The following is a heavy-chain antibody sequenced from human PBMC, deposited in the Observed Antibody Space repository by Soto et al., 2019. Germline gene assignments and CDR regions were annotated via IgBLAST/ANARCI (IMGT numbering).Heavy chain of an antibody. CDR1: GGSLSSYY. Sequence: SETLSLTCTVSGGSLSSYYWTWIRQPPGKGLEWIGYVYYSGNTNYNPSLKSRVTISVDTSKNQFSLKLSSVTAADTAVYYCARELVSDIAAAHYWFAPWGQGTLVTVSS. J-gene: IGHJ5*02. CDR3: ARELVSDIAAAHYWFAP. D-gene: IGHD6-13*01. CDR2: VYYSGNT. V-gene: IGHV4-59*01.